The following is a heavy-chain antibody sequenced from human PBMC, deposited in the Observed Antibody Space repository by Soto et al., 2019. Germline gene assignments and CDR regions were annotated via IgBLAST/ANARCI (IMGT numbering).Heavy chain of an antibody. D-gene: IGHD3-3*01. CDR1: GASITSKIFY. CDR2: IYFSGGT. CDR3: VRLAIRYYFDM. Sequence: SETLSLTCSVTGASITSKIFYWGWIRQAPGKGLEWIGSIYFSGGTFYNPSLKSRVTMSGDTSKNEVYLQLTSATAADTALYYCVRLAIRYYFDMWGQGTQVTVSS. J-gene: IGHJ4*02. V-gene: IGHV4-39*01.